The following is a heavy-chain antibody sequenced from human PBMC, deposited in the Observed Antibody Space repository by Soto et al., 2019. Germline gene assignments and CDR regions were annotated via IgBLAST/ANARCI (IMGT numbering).Heavy chain of an antibody. J-gene: IGHJ4*02. D-gene: IGHD2-21*02. CDR1: GFTFSSYS. Sequence: GGSLRLSCAASGFTFSSYSMNWVRQAPGKGLEWVGRSRNKANSYTTEYAASVKSRFTISRDDSKNSLYLQMSSLKTEDTAVYYCVSSWGDHRDFDYWGQGTLVTVSS. CDR2: SRNKANSYTT. V-gene: IGHV3-72*01. CDR3: VSSWGDHRDFDY.